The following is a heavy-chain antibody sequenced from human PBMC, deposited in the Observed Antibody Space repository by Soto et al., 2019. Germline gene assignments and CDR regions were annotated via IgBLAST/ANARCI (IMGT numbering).Heavy chain of an antibody. CDR2: IYYSGST. D-gene: IGHD5-12*01. J-gene: IGHJ4*02. CDR3: ARHGIVATISDY. V-gene: IGHV4-39*01. Sequence: PSETLSLTCTVSGGSISSSSYYWGWIRQPPGKGLEWIGSIYYSGSTYYNPSLKSRVTISVDTSKNQFSLKLSSVTAADTAVYYCARHGIVATISDYWGQGTLVTVSS. CDR1: GGSISSSSYY.